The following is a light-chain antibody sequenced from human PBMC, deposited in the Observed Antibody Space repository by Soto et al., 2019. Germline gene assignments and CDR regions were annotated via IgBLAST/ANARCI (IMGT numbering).Light chain of an antibody. CDR1: QGISTY. Sequence: DIQLTQSPSFLSASVGDRVTITCRASQGISTYLAWYQQKSGKAPKLLIYVASTLQSGVPSRFSGSGPGPEFTVPISSLKPEDLALYYCQQLYSYPYTFGQGTKLEI. V-gene: IGKV1-9*01. CDR3: QQLYSYPYT. CDR2: VAS. J-gene: IGKJ2*01.